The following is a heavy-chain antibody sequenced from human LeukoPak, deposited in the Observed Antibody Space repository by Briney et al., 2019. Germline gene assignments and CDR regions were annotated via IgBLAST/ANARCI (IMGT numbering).Heavy chain of an antibody. CDR3: ARVLGGSNLDC. J-gene: IGHJ4*02. CDR2: IFHSGST. V-gene: IGHV4-4*02. Sequence: SGTLSLTCAVSGGSISSSNWWSWVRQPPGKGLEWIGEIFHSGSTNYNPSLKSRVTISVDKSKNQFSLKLSSVTAADTAVYHCARVLGGSNLDCWGQGALVTVSS. CDR1: GGSISSSNW. D-gene: IGHD2-15*01.